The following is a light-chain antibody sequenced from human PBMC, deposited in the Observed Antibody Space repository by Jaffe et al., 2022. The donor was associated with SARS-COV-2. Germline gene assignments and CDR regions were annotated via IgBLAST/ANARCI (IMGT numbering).Light chain of an antibody. J-gene: IGKJ1*01. CDR1: QSIDTW. CDR2: KAS. CDR3: QQYNSYSGT. V-gene: IGKV1-5*03. Sequence: DIQVTQSPSSLSASVGDRVTITCRASQSIDTWLAWYQQKPGKPPKLLIYKASTLQSRVPSRFSGSGSGTEFTLTISSLQPDDFATYYCQQYNSYSGTFGQGTKVDVK.